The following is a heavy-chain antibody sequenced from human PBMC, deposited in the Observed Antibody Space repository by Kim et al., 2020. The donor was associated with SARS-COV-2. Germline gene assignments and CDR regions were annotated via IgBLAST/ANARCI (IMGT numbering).Heavy chain of an antibody. D-gene: IGHD3-16*01. V-gene: IGHV1-69*13. J-gene: IGHJ6*02. CDR2: IIPIFGTA. Sequence: SVKVSCKASVGTFSSYAISWVRQAPGQGLEWMGGIIPIFGTANYAQKFQGRVTITADESTSTAYMELSSLRSEDTAVYYCACGPGLRLGESNTAYYYYGMGVWGQGTTVTVSS. CDR1: VGTFSSYA. CDR3: ACGPGLRLGESNTAYYYYGMGV.